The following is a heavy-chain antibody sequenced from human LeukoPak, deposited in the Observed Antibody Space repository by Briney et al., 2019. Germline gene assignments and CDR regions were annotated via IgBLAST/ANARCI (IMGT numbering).Heavy chain of an antibody. Sequence: ASVKVSCKVSGYTLTELSMHWVRQAPGKGLEWMGGFDPEDGETIYAQKFQGRVTMTEDTSTDTAYMELSSLRSEDTAVYYCASTGWHMESSGYSFDWFDPWGQGTLVTVSS. CDR1: GYTLTELS. D-gene: IGHD3-22*01. CDR3: ASTGWHMESSGYSFDWFDP. CDR2: FDPEDGET. J-gene: IGHJ5*02. V-gene: IGHV1-24*01.